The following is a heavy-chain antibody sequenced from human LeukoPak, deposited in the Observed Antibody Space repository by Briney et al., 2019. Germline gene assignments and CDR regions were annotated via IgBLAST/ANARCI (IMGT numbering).Heavy chain of an antibody. J-gene: IGHJ4*02. CDR2: ISGSGGST. CDR1: GFTFSSYA. D-gene: IGHD3-10*01. V-gene: IGHV3-23*01. CDR3: AKDPRSGSYFFVVDY. Sequence: GGSLRLSCAASGFTFSSYAMSWVRQAPGKGLEWVSAISGSGGSTYYADSVKGRFTISRDNSKNTLYLQMNSLRAEDMAVYYCAKDPRSGSYFFVVDYWGQGTLVTVSS.